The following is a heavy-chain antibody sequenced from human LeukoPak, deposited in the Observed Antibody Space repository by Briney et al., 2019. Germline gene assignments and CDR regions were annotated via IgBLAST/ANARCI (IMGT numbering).Heavy chain of an antibody. D-gene: IGHD2-21*02. V-gene: IGHV4-59*08. CDR1: GGSISSYY. CDR3: ARHTYCGGDCYSFDY. CDR2: IYYSGST. J-gene: IGHJ4*02. Sequence: SETLSLTCTVSGGSISSYYWSWIRQPPGKGLEWIGYIYYSGSTNYNPSLKSRVTTSVDTSKNQFSLKLSSVTAADTAVYYCARHTYCGGDCYSFDYWGQGTLVTVSS.